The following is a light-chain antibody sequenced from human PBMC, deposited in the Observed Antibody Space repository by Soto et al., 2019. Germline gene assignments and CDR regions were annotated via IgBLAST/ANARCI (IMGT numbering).Light chain of an antibody. CDR3: GTWDSSLSRFV. J-gene: IGLJ1*01. CDR1: SSIIGNYY. V-gene: IGLV1-51*02. CDR2: END. Sequence: QSVLTRPPSVSAAPGQKVIMSCSGGSSIIGNYYVSWHQQLPGTAPKLLIYENDKRPSGTPDRFSGSKSGTSATLGITGLQTGDEADYYCGTWDSSLSRFVFGTGTKVTVL.